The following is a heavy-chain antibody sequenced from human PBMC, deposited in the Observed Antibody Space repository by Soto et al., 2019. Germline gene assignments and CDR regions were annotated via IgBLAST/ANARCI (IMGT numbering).Heavy chain of an antibody. V-gene: IGHV1-69*04. D-gene: IGHD4-4*01. CDR3: AGDPDSHYNDSHASSYP. J-gene: IGHJ5*02. CDR2: IIPIIGIN. CDR1: GGTFSSYT. Sequence: SVKVSCKASGGTFSSYTISWVRQAPGQGLEGMGRIIPIIGINNYAQKFQGRVTISADKFTGTAYMELTGLRSDDTAVYYCAGDPDSHYNDSHASSYPWGQGTLVTVSS.